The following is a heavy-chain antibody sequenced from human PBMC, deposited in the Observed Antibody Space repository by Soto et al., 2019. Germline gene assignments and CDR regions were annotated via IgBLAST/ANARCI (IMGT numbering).Heavy chain of an antibody. J-gene: IGHJ4*02. CDR2: INSDGNTT. V-gene: IGHV3-74*01. Sequence: GGSLRLSCAASGFTFSNYWMHWVRQVPGKGLVWVSSINSDGNTTSYADSVKDRFTISRDNAKDTLYLQMTGLRAEDTAVYYCARVGIGGWWVPDYWGQGTLVTVSS. CDR3: ARVGIGGWWVPDY. CDR1: GFTFSNYW. D-gene: IGHD2-15*01.